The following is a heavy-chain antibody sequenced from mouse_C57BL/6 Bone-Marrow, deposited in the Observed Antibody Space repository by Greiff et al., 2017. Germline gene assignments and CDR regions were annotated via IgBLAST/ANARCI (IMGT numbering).Heavy chain of an antibody. V-gene: IGHV1-22*01. D-gene: IGHD3-2*02. J-gene: IGHJ2*01. CDR2: INPNNGGT. CDR3: TSRAQATRADY. CDR1: GYTFTDYN. Sequence: EVKLMESGPELVKPGASVKMSCKASGYTFTDYNMHWVKQSHGKSLEWIGYINPNNGGTSYNQKFKGKDTLTVNQSSSTAYMGLRRLTSEDSAVYYCTSRAQATRADYWVQGTTLTVSS.